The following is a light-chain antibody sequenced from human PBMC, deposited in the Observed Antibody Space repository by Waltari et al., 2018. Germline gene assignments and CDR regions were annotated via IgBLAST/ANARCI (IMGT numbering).Light chain of an antibody. CDR3: SARELSGHVV. V-gene: IGLV3-19*01. J-gene: IGLJ2*01. CDR1: ILSTYY. Sequence: SSDLTQDPAVSVALGQTVRITCQGDILSTYYGNWCRQKPGQPPELVIYGKNNRPSGIPDRFSASSAGNTASLIITGAQAEDEADYYGSARELSGHVVFGGGTRLTVL. CDR2: GKN.